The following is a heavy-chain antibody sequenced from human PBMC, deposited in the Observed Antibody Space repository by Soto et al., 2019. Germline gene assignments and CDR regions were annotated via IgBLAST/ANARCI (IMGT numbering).Heavy chain of an antibody. D-gene: IGHD2-8*01. CDR2: VSANNGHT. Sequence: ASVKVSCKASGFTFSNYGLNWVRQAPGQGLEWMGWVSANNGHTNYAQNLQGRVSMTADTSTSTAYMELRGLTFDDTAVYYCARDIESVTAKHFFYYYAMDVGGQ. CDR1: GFTFSNYG. CDR3: ARDIESVTAKHFFYYYAMDV. J-gene: IGHJ6*02. V-gene: IGHV1-18*01.